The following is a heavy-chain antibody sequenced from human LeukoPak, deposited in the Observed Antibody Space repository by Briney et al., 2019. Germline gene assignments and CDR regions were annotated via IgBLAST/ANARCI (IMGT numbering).Heavy chain of an antibody. CDR1: GGSISGYY. Sequence: SETLSLTCTVSGGSISGYYWSWIRQPAGTGLEWIGQIYNSGSTNYNPSLKSRVTMSVDTSKNQFSLKLSSVTAADTAAYYCATTPRPGSYPCRDYRGQGTPVT. CDR2: IYNSGST. D-gene: IGHD1-26*01. V-gene: IGHV4-4*07. CDR3: ATTPRPGSYPCRDY. J-gene: IGHJ4*01.